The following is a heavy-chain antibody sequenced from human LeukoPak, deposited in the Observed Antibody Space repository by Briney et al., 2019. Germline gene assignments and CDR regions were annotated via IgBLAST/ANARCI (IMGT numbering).Heavy chain of an antibody. CDR2: IYYSGST. Sequence: SETLSLTCTVSGGSISSGGYYWSWIRQHPGKGLEWIGYIYYSGSTYYNPSLKSRVTISVDTSKNQFSLKLSSVTAADTAVYYCARGHYSSGLWFDPWGQGTLVTVSS. J-gene: IGHJ5*02. V-gene: IGHV4-31*03. CDR1: GGSISSGGYY. D-gene: IGHD2-21*01. CDR3: ARGHYSSGLWFDP.